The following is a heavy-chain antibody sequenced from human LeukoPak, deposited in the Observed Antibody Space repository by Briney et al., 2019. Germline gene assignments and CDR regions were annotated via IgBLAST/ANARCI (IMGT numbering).Heavy chain of an antibody. V-gene: IGHV4-34*01. Sequence: SETLSLTCAVYGGSFSGYYWSWIRQPPGKGLEWIGEINHSGSTNYNPSLKSRVTIAVDTSKNQFSLKLNSVTAADTAVYYCATYPFRGDTHYFDYWGQGILVTVSS. J-gene: IGHJ4*02. CDR1: GGSFSGYY. CDR2: INHSGST. CDR3: ATYPFRGDTHYFDY. D-gene: IGHD3-10*01.